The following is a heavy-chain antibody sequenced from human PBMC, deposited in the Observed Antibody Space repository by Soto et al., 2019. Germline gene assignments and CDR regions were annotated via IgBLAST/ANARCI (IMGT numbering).Heavy chain of an antibody. J-gene: IGHJ6*02. V-gene: IGHV3-30-3*01. CDR3: APSTDYSNDGMDV. CDR2: ISYDGSNK. Sequence: PGGSLRLSCAASGFTFSSYAMHWVRQAPGKGLEWVAVISYDGSNKYYADSVKGRFTISRDNSKNTLYLQMNSLRAEDTAVYYCAPSTDYSNDGMDVWGQGTTVTVSS. CDR1: GFTFSSYA. D-gene: IGHD4-4*01.